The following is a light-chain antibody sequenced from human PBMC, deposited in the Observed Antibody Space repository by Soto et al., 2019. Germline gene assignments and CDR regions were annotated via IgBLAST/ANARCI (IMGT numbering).Light chain of an antibody. V-gene: IGLV1-40*01. CDR1: SSNIGAGYE. CDR2: GNS. J-gene: IGLJ2*01. CDR3: QSYVYRLAGVE. Sequence: QSVLTQPPSVSGAPGQRVTISCTGSSSNIGAGYEVHWYQELPRTAPKLLIYGNSNRPSGIPDRFPGSKSGTSAFLAVTGLGPADAAGHCSQSYVYRLAGVEFGGG.